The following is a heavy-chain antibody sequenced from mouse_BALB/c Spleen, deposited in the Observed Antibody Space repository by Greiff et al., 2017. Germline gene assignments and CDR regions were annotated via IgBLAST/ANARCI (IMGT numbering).Heavy chain of an antibody. Sequence: EVMLVESGGGLVKPGGSLKLSCAASGFTFSSYAMSWVRQSPEKRLEWVAEISSGGSYTYYPDTVTGRFTISRDNAKNTLYLEMSSLRSEDTAMYYCARTLITTAYYAMDYWGQGTSVTVSS. CDR1: GFTFSSYA. CDR2: ISSGGSYT. CDR3: ARTLITTAYYAMDY. V-gene: IGHV5-9-4*01. D-gene: IGHD1-2*01. J-gene: IGHJ4*01.